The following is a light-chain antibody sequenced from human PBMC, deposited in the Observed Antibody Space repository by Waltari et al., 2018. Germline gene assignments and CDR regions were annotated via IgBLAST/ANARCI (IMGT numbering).Light chain of an antibody. V-gene: IGLV1-44*01. CDR1: NSNIGSNT. J-gene: IGLJ2*01. CDR3: STWDDRLTGVV. CDR2: SNN. Sequence: QSVLAQPPSASGTPGQRITISCSGSNSNIGSNTVNWYQQFPGTAPRLLIYSNNQLPSGVPDRFSASKSGSSAALAIYGLHSEDEADYYCSTWDDRLTGVVFGGGTKVTVL.